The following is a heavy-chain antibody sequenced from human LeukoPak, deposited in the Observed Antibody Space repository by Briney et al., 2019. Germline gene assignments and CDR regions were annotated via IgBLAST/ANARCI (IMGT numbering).Heavy chain of an antibody. D-gene: IGHD2-2*01. CDR2: IKSKPDGGTT. CDR1: GFTFGSYA. Sequence: GGSLRLSWAASGFTFGSYAMSWVRQAPGKGLEWVGRIKSKPDGGTTDYAAPVKGRFTISRDDSKNTLYLQMNSLKTEDTAVYYCTTENAIYCSSTNCFDYWGQGTLVTVSS. V-gene: IGHV3-15*01. CDR3: TTENAIYCSSTNCFDY. J-gene: IGHJ4*02.